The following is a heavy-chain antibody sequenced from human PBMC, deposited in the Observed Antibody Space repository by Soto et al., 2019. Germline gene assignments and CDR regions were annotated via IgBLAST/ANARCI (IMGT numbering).Heavy chain of an antibody. CDR3: ARLDGHHAYYYYGIDV. J-gene: IGHJ6*02. Sequence: SEPQCHPSTVADGYISSHYGRWIRKTEGKGLEWIGRIYTSGSTNYNPSLKSRVTMSVDTSKNQFSLKLSSVTAADTAVYYCARLDGHHAYYYYGIDVWGQGTIVTGSS. V-gene: IGHV4-4*07. CDR1: DGYISSHY. CDR2: IYTSGST. D-gene: IGHD1-1*01.